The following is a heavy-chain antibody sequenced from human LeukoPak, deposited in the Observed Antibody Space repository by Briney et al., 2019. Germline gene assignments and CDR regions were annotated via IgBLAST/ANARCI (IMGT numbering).Heavy chain of an antibody. CDR3: ARAEYYYDSSGYRAWFDP. J-gene: IGHJ5*02. CDR2: VYHSGST. D-gene: IGHD3-22*01. V-gene: IGHV4-30-2*01. CDR1: GGSISSGGYS. Sequence: SETLSLTCAVSGGSISSGGYSWSWIRQPPGKGPEWIGYVYHSGSTYYNPSLKSRVTISVDRSKNQFSLKLSSVTAADTAVYYCARAEYYYDSSGYRAWFDPWGQGTLVTVSS.